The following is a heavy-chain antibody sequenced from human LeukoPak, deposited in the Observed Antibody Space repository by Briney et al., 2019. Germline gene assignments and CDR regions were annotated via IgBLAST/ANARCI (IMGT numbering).Heavy chain of an antibody. CDR2: ISGSGGST. CDR3: AKSTIFGVVIKGFGAFDI. J-gene: IGHJ3*02. D-gene: IGHD3-3*01. CDR1: GFTFSSYA. V-gene: IGHV3-23*01. Sequence: GGSLRLSCAASGFTFSSYAMSWVRQAPGKGLEWVSAISGSGGSTYYADSVRGRFTISRDNSKNTLYLQMNSLRAEDTAVYYCAKSTIFGVVIKGFGAFDIWGQGTMVTVSS.